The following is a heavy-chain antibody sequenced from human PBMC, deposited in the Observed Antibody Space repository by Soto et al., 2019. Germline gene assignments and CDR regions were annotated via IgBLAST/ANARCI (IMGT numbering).Heavy chain of an antibody. CDR1: GGTFSSYT. CDR3: RRLRPDYGDYVGADAFDI. CDR2: IIPILGIA. J-gene: IGHJ3*02. Sequence: SVKVSCKASGGTFSSYTISWVRQAPGQGLEWMGRIIPILGIANYAQKFQGRVTITADKSTSTAYMELSSLRSEDTAVYYCRRLRPDYGDYVGADAFDIWGQGTMVTVSS. V-gene: IGHV1-69*02. D-gene: IGHD4-17*01.